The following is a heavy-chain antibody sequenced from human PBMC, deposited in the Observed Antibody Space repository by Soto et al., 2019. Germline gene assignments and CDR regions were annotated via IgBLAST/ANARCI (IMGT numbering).Heavy chain of an antibody. CDR1: GFTLDAYG. V-gene: IGHV3-33*01. D-gene: IGHD1-1*01. CDR2: VWSDGNLK. J-gene: IGHJ4*02. Sequence: QVQLVESGGGVVQPGGSLRLSCAASGFTLDAYGFNWAPKAPGKGLEWVAVVWSDGNLKYYADSVKGRFTISRDSSKSALNLQMNSLRVDDTAVYYCARIQLDTIMALDYWGQGTLVTVSS. CDR3: ARIQLDTIMALDY.